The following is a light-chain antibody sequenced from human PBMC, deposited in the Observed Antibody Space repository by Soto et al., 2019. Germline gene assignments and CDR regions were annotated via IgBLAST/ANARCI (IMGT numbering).Light chain of an antibody. V-gene: IGKV1-5*01. J-gene: IGKJ3*01. CDR2: DAS. Sequence: DIQMTQSPSTLSASVGDRVTITCRASQSISSWLAWYQQKPGKAPKLLIYDASSLESGVPSRFSGSGSGTEFTLTISSLQPDDFATYYCQFLGTFGPGTKVDIK. CDR1: QSISSW. CDR3: QFLGT.